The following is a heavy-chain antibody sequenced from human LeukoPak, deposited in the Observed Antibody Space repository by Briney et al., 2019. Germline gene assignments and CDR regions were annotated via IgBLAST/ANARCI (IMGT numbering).Heavy chain of an antibody. CDR2: ISSSSSTI. CDR1: GFTFSSYS. V-gene: IGHV3-48*01. CDR3: ARDRCTNGVCYTFAY. D-gene: IGHD2-8*01. J-gene: IGHJ4*02. Sequence: GGSLRLSCAASGFTFSSYSMSWVRQAPGKGLEWVSYISSSSSTISYPDSVKDRFTISRDNAKNSLYLQMNNLRAEDTAVYYCARDRCTNGVCYTFAYWGQGTLVTVSS.